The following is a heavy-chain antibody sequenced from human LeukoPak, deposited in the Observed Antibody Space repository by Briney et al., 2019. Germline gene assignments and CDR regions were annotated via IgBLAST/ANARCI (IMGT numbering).Heavy chain of an antibody. Sequence: GASVKVSCKVSGYTLTELSMHWVRQAPGKGLEWMGGFDPEDGETIYAQKFQGRVTMAEDTSTDTAYMELSSLRSEDTAVYYCARSSRLIAAAGTWWFDPWGQGTLVTVSS. CDR2: FDPEDGET. CDR3: ARSSRLIAAAGTWWFDP. V-gene: IGHV1-24*01. D-gene: IGHD6-13*01. J-gene: IGHJ5*02. CDR1: GYTLTELS.